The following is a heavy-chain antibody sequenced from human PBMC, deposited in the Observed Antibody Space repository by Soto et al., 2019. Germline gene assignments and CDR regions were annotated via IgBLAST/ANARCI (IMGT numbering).Heavy chain of an antibody. CDR3: GRGAVSYADYITPIDN. V-gene: IGHV1-3*05. CDR1: GYTFASYA. CDR2: INLGNGNT. Sequence: QVPLVQSGAEEKKPGAAVKVSCEASGYTFASYAIHWVRQAPGQSLEWMGWINLGNGNTKSSPDFKGRVIITRDTSANSAYMDLTILRPDDTAVYYCGRGAVSYADYITPIDNWGQGTLVTVSS. D-gene: IGHD4-17*01. J-gene: IGHJ4*02.